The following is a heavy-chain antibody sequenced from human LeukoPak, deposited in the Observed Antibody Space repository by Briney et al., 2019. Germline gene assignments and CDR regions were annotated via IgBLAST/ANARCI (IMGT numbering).Heavy chain of an antibody. CDR1: GFTVSSNE. CDR2: IYAGGNT. D-gene: IGHD6-13*01. Sequence: PGGSLRLSCAASGFTVSSNEMSWVRQVPGKGLEWVSVIYAGGNTYYADSVKERFTISRDNSRNTLYLQMNSLRGDDTAVYYCAREVYSSTWFDLWGQGTLVTVSS. J-gene: IGHJ4*02. CDR3: AREVYSSTWFDL. V-gene: IGHV3-66*01.